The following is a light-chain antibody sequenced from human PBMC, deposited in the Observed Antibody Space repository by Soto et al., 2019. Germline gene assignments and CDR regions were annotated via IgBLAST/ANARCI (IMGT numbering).Light chain of an antibody. Sequence: DIQMTQSPSTLSASVGDRVTITCRASQSISSWLAWYQQKPGKAPKLLIYDASSLESGVPSRFSGSGCGSEFTLTISSLQPDDFATYYCQQYNSYSPTTFGQGTKVDIK. V-gene: IGKV1-5*01. CDR3: QQYNSYSPTT. CDR2: DAS. CDR1: QSISSW. J-gene: IGKJ1*01.